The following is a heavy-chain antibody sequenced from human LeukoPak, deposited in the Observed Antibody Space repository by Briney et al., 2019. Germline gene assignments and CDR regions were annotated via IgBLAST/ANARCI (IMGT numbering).Heavy chain of an antibody. J-gene: IGHJ4*02. CDR1: GFTFSSYA. CDR2: ISGSGGST. CDR3: AKDPPYYYGSGSYYFDY. V-gene: IGHV3-23*01. D-gene: IGHD3-10*01. Sequence: GGSLRLSCAASGFTFSSYAMSWVRQAPGKGLECVSAISGSGGSTYYADSVKGRFTISRDNSKNTLYLQMNSLRAEDTAVYYCAKDPPYYYGSGSYYFDYWGQGTLVTVSS.